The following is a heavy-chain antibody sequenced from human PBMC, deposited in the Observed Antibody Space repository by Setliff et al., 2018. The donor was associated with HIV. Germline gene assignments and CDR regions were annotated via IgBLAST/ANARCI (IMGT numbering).Heavy chain of an antibody. Sequence: GASVKVSCKASGGSFTTYALNWVRQAFGQGLEWMGGIIPVVGTPHYAQKFQGRVTTTTDESSTIAYMELSSLTSEDTAVYYCVIDEGITLRILDQNGIDVWGQGTTVTVSS. CDR2: IIPVVGTP. CDR1: GGSFTTYA. CDR3: VIDEGITLRILDQNGIDV. J-gene: IGHJ6*02. D-gene: IGHD3-3*01. V-gene: IGHV1-69*05.